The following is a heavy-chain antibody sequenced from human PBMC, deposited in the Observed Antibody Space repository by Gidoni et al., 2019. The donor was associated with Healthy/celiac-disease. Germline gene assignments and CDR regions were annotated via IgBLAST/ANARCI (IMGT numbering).Heavy chain of an antibody. J-gene: IGHJ4*02. CDR2: IYYRWST. D-gene: IGHD3-22*01. CDR1: GGSISRGDYY. Sequence: QVQLQESGPGLVKPSQTLSLTCTVSGGSISRGDYYWSWIRQPPGKGLEWIGYIYYRWSTYYTPYLKSRVTISVDTSKNQFSLKLSSVTAADTAVYYCARRWYYYDSSGFDYWGQGTLVTVSS. CDR3: ARRWYYYDSSGFDY. V-gene: IGHV4-30-4*01.